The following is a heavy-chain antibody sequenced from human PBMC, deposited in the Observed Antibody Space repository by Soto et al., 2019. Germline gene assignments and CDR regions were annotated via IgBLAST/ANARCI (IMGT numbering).Heavy chain of an antibody. CDR2: ISGSGGST. D-gene: IGHD6-19*01. CDR3: ATGRERSGWYRNYYYYGMDV. Sequence: HPGGSLRLSCAASGFTFSSYAMSWVRQAPGKGLEWVSAISGSGGSTYYADSVKGRFTISRDNSKNTLYLQMNSLRAEDTAVYYCATGRERSGWYRNYYYYGMDVWGQGTTVTVSS. V-gene: IGHV3-23*01. J-gene: IGHJ6*02. CDR1: GFTFSSYA.